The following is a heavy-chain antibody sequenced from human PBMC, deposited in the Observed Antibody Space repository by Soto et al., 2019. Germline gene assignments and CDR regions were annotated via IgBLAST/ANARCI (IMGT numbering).Heavy chain of an antibody. CDR2: IRSKAYGGTT. CDR1: GFTFGDYA. CDR3: TRDEQQPVAYYYYGMDV. Sequence: PGGSLRLSCTASGFTFGDYAMSWFRQAPGKGLEWVGFIRSKAYGGTTEYAASVKGRFTISRDDSKSIAYLQMNSLKTEDTAVYYCTRDEQQPVAYYYYGMDVWGQGTTVTVSS. V-gene: IGHV3-49*03. J-gene: IGHJ6*02. D-gene: IGHD6-13*01.